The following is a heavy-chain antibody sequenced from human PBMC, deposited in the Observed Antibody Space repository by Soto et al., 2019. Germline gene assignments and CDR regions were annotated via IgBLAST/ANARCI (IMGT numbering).Heavy chain of an antibody. D-gene: IGHD3-3*01. V-gene: IGHV4-30-2*01. Sequence: PSATLSLTCAVSGGSISSGGYSWSWIRQPPGKGLEWIGYIYHSGSTYYNPSLKSRVTISVDRSKNQFSLKLSSVTAADTAVYYCARGTIFGVVSTPKYDYWGQGTLVTVSS. CDR2: IYHSGST. CDR3: ARGTIFGVVSTPKYDY. CDR1: GGSISSGGYS. J-gene: IGHJ4*02.